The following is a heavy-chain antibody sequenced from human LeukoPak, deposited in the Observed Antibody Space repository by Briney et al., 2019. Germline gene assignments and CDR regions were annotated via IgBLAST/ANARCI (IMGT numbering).Heavy chain of an antibody. CDR2: IYYSGST. CDR1: GGSISSYY. CDR3: ARGLGGTLWFGELSQGWFDP. D-gene: IGHD3-10*01. J-gene: IGHJ5*02. Sequence: SETLSLTCTVPGGSISSYYWSWIRQPPGKGLEWIGYIYYSGSTNYNPSLKSRVTISVDTSKNQFSLKLSSVTAADTAVYYCARGLGGTLWFGELSQGWFDPWGQGTLVTVSS. V-gene: IGHV4-59*08.